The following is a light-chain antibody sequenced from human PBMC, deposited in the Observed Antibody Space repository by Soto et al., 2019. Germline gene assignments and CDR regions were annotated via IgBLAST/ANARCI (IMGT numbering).Light chain of an antibody. J-gene: IGKJ1*01. CDR3: QQFAASPRT. Sequence: EIVLTQSPGTLSLSPGDRATLSCRASQSVATSQLAWYQQKPGQAPRLLIGASTRATGIPDRFSDSGSGTDFTLTISRLEPEDFAVYYCQQFAASPRTFGQGTKVDIK. CDR1: QSVATSQ. CDR2: GAS. V-gene: IGKV3-20*01.